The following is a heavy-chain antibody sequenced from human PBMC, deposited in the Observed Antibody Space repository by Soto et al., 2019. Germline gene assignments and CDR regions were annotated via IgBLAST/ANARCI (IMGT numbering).Heavy chain of an antibody. CDR2: ISYDGSNK. J-gene: IGHJ4*02. V-gene: IGHV3-30-3*01. CDR1: GFTFISYA. Sequence: LRLSCAASGFTFISYAMHWVRQAPGKGLEWVAVISYDGSNKYYADSVKGRFTISRDNSKTTLYLQMNSLRAEDTAVYYCARDSPTCFDYWGQGTLVTVSS. CDR3: ARDSPTCFDY.